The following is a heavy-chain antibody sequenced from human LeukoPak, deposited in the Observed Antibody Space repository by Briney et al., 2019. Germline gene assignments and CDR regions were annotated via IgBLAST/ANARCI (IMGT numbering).Heavy chain of an antibody. D-gene: IGHD6-13*01. Sequence: LRLSCAASGFTFSYYSINWVRHPPGKGLEWIGSIYYSGSTYYKPSLKSRVTISLDTSKNQFSLKLSSVTAADTAVYYCARAYSPPQWSPFDYWGQGTLVTVSS. J-gene: IGHJ4*02. CDR3: ARAYSPPQWSPFDY. CDR1: GFTFSYYS. CDR2: IYYSGST. V-gene: IGHV4-39*07.